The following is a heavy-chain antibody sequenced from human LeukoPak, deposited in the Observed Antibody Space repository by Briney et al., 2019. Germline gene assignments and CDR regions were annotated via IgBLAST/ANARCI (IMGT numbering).Heavy chain of an antibody. CDR1: GFTLSSYA. D-gene: IGHD2-21*02. Sequence: GGSLRLSCAASGFTLSSYAMSWVRQAPGKGLEWVSAISVSGNTYHADSVKGRFTISRDSSKNTLYLQMNSLRAEDTAVYYCAKKGGRTVTACWDYWGQGTLVTVSS. J-gene: IGHJ4*02. CDR2: ISVSGNT. CDR3: AKKGGRTVTACWDY. V-gene: IGHV3-23*01.